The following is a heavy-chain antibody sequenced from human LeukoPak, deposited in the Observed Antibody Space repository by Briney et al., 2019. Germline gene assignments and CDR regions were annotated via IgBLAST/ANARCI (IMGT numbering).Heavy chain of an antibody. Sequence: SETLSLTCAVYGGSFSGYYWGWIRQPPGKGLEWIGSIYFSGGTYYNASLKSRVTISVDTSKNQFSLKLSSVTAADTAVYYCARQTGSGLFSLPGGQGTLVTVSS. D-gene: IGHD3-10*01. J-gene: IGHJ4*02. V-gene: IGHV4-39*01. CDR2: IYFSGGT. CDR3: ARQTGSGLFSLP. CDR1: GGSFSGYY.